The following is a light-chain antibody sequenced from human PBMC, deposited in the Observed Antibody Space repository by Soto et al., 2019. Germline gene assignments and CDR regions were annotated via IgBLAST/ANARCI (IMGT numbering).Light chain of an antibody. CDR2: DAS. CDR1: QSVGSY. CDR3: QQRSNWPPLT. J-gene: IGKJ4*01. Sequence: EIEVTQSPATLSLSPGERATLSCRTSQSVGSYLAWYQKKPGQAPRLLIYDASNRATGIPARFSGGGSGRDFTLTISCLEPEDFAVYYSQQRSNWPPLTFGGGTKVEI. V-gene: IGKV3-11*02.